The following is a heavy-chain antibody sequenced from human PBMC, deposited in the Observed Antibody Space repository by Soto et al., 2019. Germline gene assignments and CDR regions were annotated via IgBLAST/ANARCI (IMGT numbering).Heavy chain of an antibody. CDR3: ARGQFNYYDSSGYYLS. Sequence: ASVKVSCKASGGTFSSYAISWVRQAPGQGLEWMGGIIPIFGTANYAQKFQGRVTITADESTSTAYMELSSLRSEDTAVYYCARGQFNYYDSSGYYLSWGQGTLVTVSS. CDR2: IIPIFGTA. J-gene: IGHJ4*02. CDR1: GGTFSSYA. V-gene: IGHV1-69*13. D-gene: IGHD3-22*01.